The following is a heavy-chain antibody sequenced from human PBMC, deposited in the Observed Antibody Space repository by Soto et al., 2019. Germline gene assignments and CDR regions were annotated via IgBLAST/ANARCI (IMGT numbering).Heavy chain of an antibody. CDR2: ISGSGGST. CDR1: GFTFSSYA. Sequence: GGSLRLSCAASGFTFSSYAMSWVRQPPGKGLEWVSAISGSGGSTYYADSVKGRFTISRDNSKNTLYLQMNSLRAEDTAVYYCAKDSRPVGSPNYYYYGMDVWGQGTTVTVSS. J-gene: IGHJ6*02. V-gene: IGHV3-23*01. D-gene: IGHD6-13*01. CDR3: AKDSRPVGSPNYYYYGMDV.